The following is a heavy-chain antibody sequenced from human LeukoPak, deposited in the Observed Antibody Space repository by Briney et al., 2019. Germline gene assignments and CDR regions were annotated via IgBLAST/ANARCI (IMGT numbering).Heavy chain of an antibody. V-gene: IGHV3-23*01. CDR3: AAEDVLLWFGELSPLDY. D-gene: IGHD3-10*01. CDR1: GFTFSSYG. J-gene: IGHJ4*02. Sequence: GGSLRLSCAASGFTFSSYGMSWVRQAPGKGLEWVSAISGSGGSTYYADSVKGRFTISRDNSKNTLYLQMNSLRAEDTAVYYCAAEDVLLWFGELSPLDYWGQGTLVTVSS. CDR2: ISGSGGST.